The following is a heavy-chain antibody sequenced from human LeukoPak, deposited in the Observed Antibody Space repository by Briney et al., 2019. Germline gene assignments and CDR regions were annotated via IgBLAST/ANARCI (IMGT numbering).Heavy chain of an antibody. J-gene: IGHJ4*02. Sequence: RGSLRLSCAASGYTFTSYEMNWVRQAPGKGLEWVSYINSSGSTISYADYVKGGFTISRDNAKNSLSLHMNSMRAEDTAVYYCASATNYDFWSCYYNLDYWGQGTLVNVSS. D-gene: IGHD3-3*01. CDR1: GYTFTSYE. V-gene: IGHV3-48*03. CDR3: ASATNYDFWSCYYNLDY. CDR2: INSSGSTI.